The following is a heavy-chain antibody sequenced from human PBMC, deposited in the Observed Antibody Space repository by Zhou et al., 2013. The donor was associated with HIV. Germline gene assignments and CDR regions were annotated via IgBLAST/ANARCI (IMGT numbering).Heavy chain of an antibody. V-gene: IGHV1-69*05. Sequence: QVQLVQSGAEVRRPGSTVKVSCKASGGNFRSYLFSWVRQAPGQGLEWMGGVIPTFGSRNYAQKFQDRVTISTDESTSTVYMELKSLTSDDTVVYYCGREGYSSDWSVDPWGQGTLVTVSS. J-gene: IGHJ5*02. CDR2: VIPTFGSR. D-gene: IGHD6-19*01. CDR1: GGNFRSYL. CDR3: GREGYSSDWSVDP.